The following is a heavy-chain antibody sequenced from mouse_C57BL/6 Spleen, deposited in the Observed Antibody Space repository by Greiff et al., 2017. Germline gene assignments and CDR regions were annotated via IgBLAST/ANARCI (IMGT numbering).Heavy chain of an antibody. D-gene: IGHD1-1*01. CDR3: ATITTVVARYFDV. CDR1: GYTFTSYD. CDR2: IYPRDGST. J-gene: IGHJ1*03. Sequence: QVQLQRSGPELVKPGASVKLSCKASGYTFTSYDINWVKQRPGQGLEWIGWIYPRDGSTKSNEKFKGKATLTVDTSSSTAYMELHSLTSEDSAVYFCATITTVVARYFDVWGTGTTVTVSS. V-gene: IGHV1-85*01.